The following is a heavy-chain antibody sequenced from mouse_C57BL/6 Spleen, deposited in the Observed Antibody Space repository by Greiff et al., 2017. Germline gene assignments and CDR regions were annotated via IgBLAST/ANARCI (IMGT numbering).Heavy chain of an antibody. CDR2: IDPEDGET. Sequence: EVKLQESGAELVKPGASVKLSCTASGFNIKDYYMHWVKQRTEQGLEWIGRIDPEDGETKYAPKFQGKATITADTSAHTAYLQPSRLTSEDTAVYYCARWDYDGYFGYWGQGTTLTVSS. V-gene: IGHV14-2*01. CDR1: GFNIKDYY. CDR3: ARWDYDGYFGY. D-gene: IGHD2-4*01. J-gene: IGHJ2*01.